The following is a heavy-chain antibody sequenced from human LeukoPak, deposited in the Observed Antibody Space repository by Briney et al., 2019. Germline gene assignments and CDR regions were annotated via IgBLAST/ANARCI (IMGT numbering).Heavy chain of an antibody. J-gene: IGHJ1*01. V-gene: IGHV1-18*01. CDR2: ISAYNGNT. Sequence: ASVKVSCKASGYTFTSYGISWVRRAPGQGLEWMGWISAYNGNTNYAQKLQGRVTMTTDTSTSTAYMELRSLRSDDTAVYYCARDTTIFGAEYFQHWGQGTLVTVSS. D-gene: IGHD3-3*01. CDR3: ARDTTIFGAEYFQH. CDR1: GYTFTSYG.